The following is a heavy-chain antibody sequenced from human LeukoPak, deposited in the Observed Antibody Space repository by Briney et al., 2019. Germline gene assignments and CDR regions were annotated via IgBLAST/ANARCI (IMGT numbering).Heavy chain of an antibody. Sequence: EASVKVSCKASGYTFTSYAMNWVRQAPGQGLEWMGWINTNTGNPTYAQGFTGRFVFSLDTSVSTAYLQISSLKAEDTAVYYCARDGGPIAAAGLDYWGQGTLVTVSS. D-gene: IGHD6-13*01. CDR3: ARDGGPIAAAGLDY. V-gene: IGHV7-4-1*02. CDR2: INTNTGNP. J-gene: IGHJ4*02. CDR1: GYTFTSYA.